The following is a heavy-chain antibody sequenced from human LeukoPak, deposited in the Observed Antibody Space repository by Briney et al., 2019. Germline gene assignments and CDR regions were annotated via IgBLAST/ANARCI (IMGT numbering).Heavy chain of an antibody. D-gene: IGHD3-22*01. CDR1: GGSIMYYY. CDR3: ARESGYYDRSGYFHYFDY. V-gene: IGHV4-4*07. CDR2: IYTSGST. J-gene: IGHJ4*02. Sequence: SETLSLTCTVSGGSIMYYYWTWIRRPAGKGLEWIGRIYTSGSTNYNPSLKSRVTMSVDTSKNQFSLKLTSVTAADTAVYYCARESGYYDRSGYFHYFDYWGQGSLVTVSS.